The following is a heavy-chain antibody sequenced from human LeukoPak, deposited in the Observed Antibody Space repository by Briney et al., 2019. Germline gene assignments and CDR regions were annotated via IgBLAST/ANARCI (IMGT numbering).Heavy chain of an antibody. D-gene: IGHD6-19*01. Sequence: PGGSLRLSCAASGFTFNTYTMNWVRQAAGKGLEWVSGISGSGGNTYYAESVKGRFTISRDNSKNTLYLQMNSLRAEDTAVYYCVKDPPSGWFDYWGQGTLVTVSS. V-gene: IGHV3-23*01. CDR3: VKDPPSGWFDY. CDR1: GFTFNTYT. CDR2: ISGSGGNT. J-gene: IGHJ5*01.